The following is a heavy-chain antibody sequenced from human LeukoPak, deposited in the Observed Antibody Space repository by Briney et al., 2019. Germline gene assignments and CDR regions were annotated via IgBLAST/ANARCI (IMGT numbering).Heavy chain of an antibody. V-gene: IGHV4-34*01. CDR1: GGSFSGYY. CDR2: INHSGST. Sequence: SETLSLTCAVYGGSFSGYYWSWIRQPPGKGLEWIGEINHSGSTNYNPSLKSRVTISVDTSKNQFSLKLGSVTAADTAVYYCARAIAVAGPIDYWGQGTLVTVSS. CDR3: ARAIAVAGPIDY. D-gene: IGHD6-19*01. J-gene: IGHJ4*02.